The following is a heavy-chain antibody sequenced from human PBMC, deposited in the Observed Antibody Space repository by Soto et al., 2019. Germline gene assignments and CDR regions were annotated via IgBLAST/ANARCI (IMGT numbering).Heavy chain of an antibody. CDR3: ARGPSPLAY. CDR1: GDSVSSNSAA. CDR2: TYYRSRWYS. J-gene: IGHJ4*02. V-gene: IGHV6-1*01. Sequence: SQTLSLTCAISGDSVSSNSAAWNWIRQSPSRGLEWLGRTYYRSRWYSDYAGSVKSRITINADTSKNQFSLHLNSVTPQDTAVYYCARGPSPLAYWGRGTVVTGSS. D-gene: IGHD6-6*01.